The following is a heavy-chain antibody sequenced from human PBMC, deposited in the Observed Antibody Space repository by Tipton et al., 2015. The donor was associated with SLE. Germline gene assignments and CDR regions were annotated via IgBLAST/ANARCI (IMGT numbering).Heavy chain of an antibody. D-gene: IGHD3-22*01. CDR1: GFTFSRYA. Sequence: SLRLSCAASGFTFSRYAMHWVRQAPGKGLEWVAVISYDGRNKFYADSVKGRFTISRDNAKNSLYLQMNSLRAEDTAVYYCARGVDSSGSSDYWGQGTLVTVSS. CDR2: ISYDGRNK. V-gene: IGHV3-30*04. J-gene: IGHJ4*02. CDR3: ARGVDSSGSSDY.